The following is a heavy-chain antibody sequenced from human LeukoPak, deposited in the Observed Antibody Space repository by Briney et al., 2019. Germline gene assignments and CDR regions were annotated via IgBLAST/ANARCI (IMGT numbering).Heavy chain of an antibody. CDR3: ARSRWEFDWTKYYFDY. CDR1: GYTFTSYG. Sequence: ASVKVSCKASGYTFTSYGISWVRQAPGQGLEWMGWISAYNGNTNYAQKFQGRVTMTRDTSTSTVYMELSSLRSEDTAVYYCARSRWEFDWTKYYFDYWGQGTLVTVSS. V-gene: IGHV1-18*01. D-gene: IGHD3-9*01. J-gene: IGHJ4*02. CDR2: ISAYNGNT.